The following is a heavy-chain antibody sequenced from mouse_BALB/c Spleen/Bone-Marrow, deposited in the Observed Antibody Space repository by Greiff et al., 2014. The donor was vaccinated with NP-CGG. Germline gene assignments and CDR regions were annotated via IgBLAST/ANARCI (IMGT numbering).Heavy chain of an antibody. V-gene: IGHV2-6-7*01. D-gene: IGHD2-4*01. CDR1: GFSLTGYG. J-gene: IGHJ4*01. Sequence: QVQLKESGPGLVAPSQSLSITCTVSGFSLTGYGVNWVRQPPGKGLEWLGMIWGDGSTDYNSALKSRLSISKDNSKSQVFLKMNSLQTDDTARYYCVRALYDYDDLYCAMDYWGQGTSVTVSS. CDR2: IWGDGST. CDR3: VRALYDYDDLYCAMDY.